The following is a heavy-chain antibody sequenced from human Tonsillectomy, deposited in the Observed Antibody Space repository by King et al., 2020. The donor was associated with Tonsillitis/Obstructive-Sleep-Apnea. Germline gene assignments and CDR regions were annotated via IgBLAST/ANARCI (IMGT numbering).Heavy chain of an antibody. V-gene: IGHV3-48*03. D-gene: IGHD5-18*01. CDR2: ISSSGSTI. Sequence: VQLVESGGGLVQPGGSLRLSCAASGFTFSSYEMNWVRQAPGKGLEWVSYISSSGSTIYYADSVKGRFTISRDNAKNSLYLQVNSLRAEDTAVYYCARDLGVQLWADDYWGQGTPVTVSS. CDR1: GFTFSSYE. CDR3: ARDLGVQLWADDY. J-gene: IGHJ4*02.